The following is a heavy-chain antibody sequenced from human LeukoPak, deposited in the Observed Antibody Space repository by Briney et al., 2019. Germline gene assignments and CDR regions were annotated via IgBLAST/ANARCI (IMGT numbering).Heavy chain of an antibody. J-gene: IGHJ3*02. CDR3: ARGRYCSADICSGGDAFDI. CDR1: GGSIKNYY. V-gene: IGHV4-4*07. Sequence: SETLSLTCTVSGGSIKNYYWSWIRQPAGKGLEGIGRIYTRGSTNYNPSLKSRVTMSVDTSKNQFSLKLSSVTAADTAVYYCARGRYCSADICSGGDAFDIWGQGTMVSVS. CDR2: IYTRGST. D-gene: IGHD2-15*01.